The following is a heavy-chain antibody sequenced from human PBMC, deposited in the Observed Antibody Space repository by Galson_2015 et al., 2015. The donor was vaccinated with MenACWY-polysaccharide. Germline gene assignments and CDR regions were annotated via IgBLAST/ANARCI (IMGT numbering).Heavy chain of an antibody. D-gene: IGHD1-26*01. CDR3: ARVEKYSGSFYILY. Sequence: SETLSLTCAVSDYSIRSGYFWGWIRQPPGKGLEWIASIFHSGTTYYNPSLKSRVTISVDTSKNQFSLKLSSVTAADTAVYYCARVEKYSGSFYILYWGQGTLVTVSS. V-gene: IGHV4-38-2*01. CDR2: IFHSGTT. CDR1: DYSIRSGYF. J-gene: IGHJ4*02.